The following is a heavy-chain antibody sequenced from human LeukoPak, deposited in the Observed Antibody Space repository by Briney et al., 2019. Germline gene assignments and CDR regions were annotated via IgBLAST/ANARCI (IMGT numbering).Heavy chain of an antibody. CDR1: GDSISSSNYY. Sequence: SETLSLTCTVSGDSISSSNYYWGWIRQPPGKGLEWIGTIYYSGNTYYNPSLKSRVTISVDTSKNQFSLKLSSVTAADTAVYYCARLGYCSGGSCYNSHYYYCMDVWGKGTTVTISS. CDR2: IYYSGNT. V-gene: IGHV4-39*07. J-gene: IGHJ6*03. CDR3: ARLGYCSGGSCYNSHYYYCMDV. D-gene: IGHD2-15*01.